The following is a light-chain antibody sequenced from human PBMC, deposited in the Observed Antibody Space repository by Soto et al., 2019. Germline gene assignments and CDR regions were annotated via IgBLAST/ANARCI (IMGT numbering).Light chain of an antibody. J-gene: IGKJ1*01. CDR1: QSVSSSY. V-gene: IGKV3-15*01. Sequence: EIVLTQSPGTLSVSPGDRATLSCRASQSVSSSYLAWYQQKPGQVPRLLIYGAFTRATGIPARFSGTGSGTEFTLTISSLQSEDFALYYCQQYNDWPLTFGQGTKVDIK. CDR2: GAF. CDR3: QQYNDWPLT.